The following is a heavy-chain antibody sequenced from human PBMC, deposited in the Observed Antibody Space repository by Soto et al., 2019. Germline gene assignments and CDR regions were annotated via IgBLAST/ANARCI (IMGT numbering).Heavy chain of an antibody. J-gene: IGHJ5*02. CDR1: GVSITTGDYS. D-gene: IGHD3-22*01. V-gene: IGHV4-30-2*06. CDR3: ARGRSNSGYPNFDP. CDR2: IYQSGST. Sequence: RRSITCPVSGVSITTGDYSWNWIRQSPGKGLEWVGYIYQSGSTYYNPSLKSRATISVDRSRNSFSLKLSSVTAADTGVHYCARGRSNSGYPNFDPWGQGTLGTVSS.